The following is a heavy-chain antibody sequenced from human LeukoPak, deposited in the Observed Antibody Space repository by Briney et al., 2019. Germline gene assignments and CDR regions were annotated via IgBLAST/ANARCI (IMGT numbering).Heavy chain of an antibody. CDR2: ISAYNGNT. J-gene: IGHJ4*02. Sequence: GASVKVSCKASGGTFTSYGIGWVRQAPGQGLEWMGWISAYNGNTNYAQKHQGRVTMHTDTSTSTAYMELRSLRSDDTAVYYCARDRAEYYYDSSGYYIWGQGTLVTVSS. V-gene: IGHV1-18*01. CDR1: GGTFTSYG. CDR3: ARDRAEYYYDSSGYYI. D-gene: IGHD3-22*01.